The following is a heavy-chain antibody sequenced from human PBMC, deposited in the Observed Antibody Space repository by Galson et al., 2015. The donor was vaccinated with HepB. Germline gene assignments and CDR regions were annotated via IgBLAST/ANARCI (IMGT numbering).Heavy chain of an antibody. Sequence: SLRLSCAASGFTFSSYAMSWVRQAPGKGLEWVSAISGSGGSTYYADSVKGRFTISRDNSKNTLYLQMNSLRAEDTAVYYCAKVPQRIMITFGGAWGQGTLVTVSS. V-gene: IGHV3-23*01. CDR3: AKVPQRIMITFGGA. CDR1: GFTFSSYA. D-gene: IGHD3-16*01. CDR2: ISGSGGST. J-gene: IGHJ5*02.